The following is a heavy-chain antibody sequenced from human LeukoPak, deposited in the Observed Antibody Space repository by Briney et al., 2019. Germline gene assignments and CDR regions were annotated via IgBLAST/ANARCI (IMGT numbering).Heavy chain of an antibody. J-gene: IGHJ4*02. D-gene: IGHD6-13*01. Sequence: GASVKVSCKASGYTFTSYDINWVRQATGQGLEWRGWMNPNSGNTGYAQKFQGRVTMTRNTSISTAYMELSSLRSEDTAVYYCARGPPRDQQLGKGFDYWGQGTLVTVSS. V-gene: IGHV1-8*01. CDR2: MNPNSGNT. CDR1: GYTFTSYD. CDR3: ARGPPRDQQLGKGFDY.